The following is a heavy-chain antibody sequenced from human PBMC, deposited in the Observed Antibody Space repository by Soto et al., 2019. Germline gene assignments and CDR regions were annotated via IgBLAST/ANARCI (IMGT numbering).Heavy chain of an antibody. D-gene: IGHD3-16*01. CDR3: ARDLGVMYYYGMDV. CDR1: GFTFSSYS. Sequence: GGSLRLSCAASGFTFSSYSMNWVRQAPGKGLEWVSSISSSSSYIYYADSVKGRFTISRDNAKNSLYLQMNSLRAEDTAVYYCARDLGVMYYYGMDVWGQGTKVTVSS. CDR2: ISSSSSYI. V-gene: IGHV3-21*01. J-gene: IGHJ6*02.